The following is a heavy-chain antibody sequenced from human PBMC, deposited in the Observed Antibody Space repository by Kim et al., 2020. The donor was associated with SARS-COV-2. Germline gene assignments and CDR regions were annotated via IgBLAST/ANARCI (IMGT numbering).Heavy chain of an antibody. CDR3: ARDFMITFGGVIVPKHFDY. Sequence: ASVKVSCKASGYTFTSYGISWVRQAPGQGLEWMGWISAYNGNTNYAQKLQGRVTMTTDTSTSTAYMELRSLRSDDTAVYYCARDFMITFGGVIVPKHFDYWGQGTLVTVSS. CDR1: GYTFTSYG. D-gene: IGHD3-16*02. V-gene: IGHV1-18*04. J-gene: IGHJ4*02. CDR2: ISAYNGNT.